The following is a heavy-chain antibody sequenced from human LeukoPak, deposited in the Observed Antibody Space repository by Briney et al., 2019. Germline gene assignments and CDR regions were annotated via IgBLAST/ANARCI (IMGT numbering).Heavy chain of an antibody. CDR3: ARQLWNYFDY. V-gene: IGHV4-59*08. Sequence: SETLSLACTVSGGSISSYYWSWIRQPAGKGLEWIGYIYYSGSTNYNPSLKSRVTISVDTSKNQFSLKLSSVTAADTAVYYCARQLWNYFDYWGQGTLVTVSS. CDR2: IYYSGST. D-gene: IGHD5-18*01. CDR1: GGSISSYY. J-gene: IGHJ4*02.